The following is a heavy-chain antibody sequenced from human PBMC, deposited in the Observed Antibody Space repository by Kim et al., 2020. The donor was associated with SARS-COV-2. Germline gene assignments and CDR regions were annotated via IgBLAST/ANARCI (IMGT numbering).Heavy chain of an antibody. D-gene: IGHD5-12*01. J-gene: IGHJ4*02. CDR2: IYYSGST. CDR1: GGSVSSGSYY. CDR3: ARNGGYDYGIDY. Sequence: SQTLSLTCTVSGGSVSSGSYYWSWIRQPPGKGLEWIGYIYYSGSTNYNPSLKSRVTISVDTSKNQFSLKLSSVTAADTAVYYCARNGGYDYGIDYWGPGTLVTVSS. V-gene: IGHV4-61*01.